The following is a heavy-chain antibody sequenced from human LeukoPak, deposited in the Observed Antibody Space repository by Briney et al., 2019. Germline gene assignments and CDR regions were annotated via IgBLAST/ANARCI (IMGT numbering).Heavy chain of an antibody. CDR2: IKSKTDGSTT. V-gene: IGHV3-15*01. Sequence: GGSLRLSCAASGFIFSNAWMSWVRQAPGKALEWVGRIKSKTDGSTTDYAAPVKGRFTITRDDSKNTLYLEMNSLKTDDTAVYYCTTGVTTVTRFSFDYWGQGTLVTVSS. CDR1: GFIFSNAW. D-gene: IGHD4-17*01. J-gene: IGHJ4*02. CDR3: TTGVTTVTRFSFDY.